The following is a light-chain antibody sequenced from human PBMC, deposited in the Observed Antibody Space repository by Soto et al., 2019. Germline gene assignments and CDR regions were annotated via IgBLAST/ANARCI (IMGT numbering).Light chain of an antibody. CDR2: GTS. Sequence: EIVMTQSPATLSVSPGERATLSCRASRSVAGNLAWYQQIPGQAPRLLIYGTSTRATGIPARFSGSGSGTEFTLTISSLQSEDFAVYYCQQYNDWPLFTFGPGTKVDIK. CDR3: QQYNDWPLFT. V-gene: IGKV3-15*01. CDR1: RSVAGN. J-gene: IGKJ3*01.